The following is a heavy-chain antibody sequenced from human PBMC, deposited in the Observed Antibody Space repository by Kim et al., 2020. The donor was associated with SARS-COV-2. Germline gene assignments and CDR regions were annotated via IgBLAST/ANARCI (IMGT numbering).Heavy chain of an antibody. CDR2: INHSGST. CDR3: ARGRLAVAGPSYYYYYGMDV. J-gene: IGHJ6*02. CDR1: GGSFSGYY. D-gene: IGHD6-19*01. Sequence: SETLSLTCAVYGGSFSGYYWSWIRQPPGKGLEWIGEINHSGSTNYNPSLKSRVTISVDTSKNQFSLKLSSVNAADTAVYYCARGRLAVAGPSYYYYYGMDVWGQGTTVTVSS. V-gene: IGHV4-34*01.